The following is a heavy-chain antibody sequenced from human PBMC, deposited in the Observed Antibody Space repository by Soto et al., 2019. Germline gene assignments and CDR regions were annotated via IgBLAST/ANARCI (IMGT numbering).Heavy chain of an antibody. CDR3: ARDSYPPNIRGVYYYHGMDV. V-gene: IGHV3-74*01. CDR2: INPHGNWT. Sequence: GGSLRLSCAASELTFSNSWMHWFRQAPGKGLLWVSLINPHGNWTHYADSVKGRFTVSRDNAKNTLYLQMNTLAAEDTAVYYCARDSYPPNIRGVYYYHGMDVWGQGTTVTVSS. CDR1: ELTFSNSW. D-gene: IGHD1-26*01. J-gene: IGHJ6*02.